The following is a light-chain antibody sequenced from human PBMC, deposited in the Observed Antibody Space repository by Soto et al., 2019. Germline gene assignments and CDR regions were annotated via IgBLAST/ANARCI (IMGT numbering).Light chain of an antibody. CDR3: QQFGTSPPAIT. J-gene: IGKJ5*01. CDR2: SAS. V-gene: IGKV3-20*01. Sequence: IVLTQYPGTLSLSPGERATLSCRASQSVSSSYLVWYQQKTGQAPRLLIYSASTRATGIPDRFSGSVSGTDFTLTISRLEPDDFAVYYCQQFGTSPPAITFGQGTRLELK. CDR1: QSVSSSY.